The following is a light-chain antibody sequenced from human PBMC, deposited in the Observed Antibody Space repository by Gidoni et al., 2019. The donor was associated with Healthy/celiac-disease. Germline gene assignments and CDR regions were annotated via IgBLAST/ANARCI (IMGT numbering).Light chain of an antibody. CDR1: QRISSY. Sequence: IPMTQPPSSLSASVGDRVTITCRASQRISSYLTWYQQKPGKAPKRLVYAAATLQSGVPPRCIGRGAWTDVSPTISSRQPEDFATYYCQQRYSTPYTFGQGTKLEIK. J-gene: IGKJ2*01. V-gene: IGKV1-39*01. CDR3: QQRYSTPYT. CDR2: AAA.